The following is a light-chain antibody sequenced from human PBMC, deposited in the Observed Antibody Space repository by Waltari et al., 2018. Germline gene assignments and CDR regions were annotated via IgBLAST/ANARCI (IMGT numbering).Light chain of an antibody. J-gene: IGLJ2*01. Sequence: QSVLSQPPSESGTPGQRVTISCSGTRSNVGSNPVNWYQPLPGTSPKLLTYSNNHRPSGVPDRFSASKSGTSASLAISGLQSEDEGDYYCAAWDGDLNGLIFGGGTKLTVL. CDR2: SNN. CDR1: RSNVGSNP. CDR3: AAWDGDLNGLI. V-gene: IGLV1-44*01.